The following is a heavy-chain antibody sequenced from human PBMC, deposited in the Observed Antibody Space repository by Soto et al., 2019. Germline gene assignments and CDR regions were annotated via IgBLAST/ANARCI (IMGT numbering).Heavy chain of an antibody. CDR2: ISPGGSHK. D-gene: IGHD3-9*01. V-gene: IGHV3-30*03. CDR1: GFTFSTQD. J-gene: IGHJ6*02. CDR3: ATAGRLTGSYIIDV. Sequence: QVQLMESGGGVVQSGRSLRLSCVASGFTFSTQDMHWVRQAPGKGLEWVAHISPGGSHKYYADSVKVRFSISRDDSRNTLYLQMHSLGAEDTAVYFCATAGRLTGSYIIDVWGQVTTVTVSS.